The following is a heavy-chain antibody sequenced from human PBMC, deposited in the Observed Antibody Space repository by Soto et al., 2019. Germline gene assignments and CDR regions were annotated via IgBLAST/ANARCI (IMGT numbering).Heavy chain of an antibody. V-gene: IGHV3-49*03. J-gene: IGHJ6*02. D-gene: IGHD3-3*01. CDR2: IRSKAYGGTT. Sequence: GGSLRLSCTASGFTFGDYAMSWFRQAPGKGLEWVGFIRSKAYGGTTEYAASVKGRFTISRDDSKSIAYLQMNSLKTEDTAVYYCTRDLGNFWSGYEIKDYYYGMDVWGQGTTVTVSS. CDR3: TRDLGNFWSGYEIKDYYYGMDV. CDR1: GFTFGDYA.